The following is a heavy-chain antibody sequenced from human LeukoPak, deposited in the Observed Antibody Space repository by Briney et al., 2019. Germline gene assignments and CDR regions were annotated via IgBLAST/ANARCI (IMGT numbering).Heavy chain of an antibody. CDR1: GFTFSSYW. CDR2: IKQDGSEK. CDR3: ARASSTSCYDY. D-gene: IGHD2-2*01. Sequence: GGSRRLSCAASGFTFSSYWMSWVRQAPGKGLEWVANIKQDGSEKFYVDSVKGRFTISRDNAKNSLYLQMNSLRAEDTGVYYCARASSTSCYDYWGQGTLVTVSS. V-gene: IGHV3-7*01. J-gene: IGHJ4*02.